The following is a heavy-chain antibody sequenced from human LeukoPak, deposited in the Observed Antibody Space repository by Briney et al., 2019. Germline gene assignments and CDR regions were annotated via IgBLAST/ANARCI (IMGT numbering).Heavy chain of an antibody. D-gene: IGHD3-10*01. V-gene: IGHV3-48*02. CDR1: GFTFSSYS. J-gene: IGHJ4*02. CDR3: ARYGSGTSYITNYFDY. Sequence: GGSLRLSCAASGFTFSSYSMNWVRQAPGKGLEWVSYISSDSRTIYYADSVKGRFTISGDNAKNSLYLQMKSLRDEDTAVYYCARYGSGTSYITNYFDYWGQGTLVTVSS. CDR2: ISSDSRTI.